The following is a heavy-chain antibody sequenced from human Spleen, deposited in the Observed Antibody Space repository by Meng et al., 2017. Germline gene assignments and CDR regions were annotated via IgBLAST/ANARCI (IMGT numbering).Heavy chain of an antibody. CDR3: ARGPTTVAHDFDY. J-gene: IGHJ4*02. CDR2: INHRGNT. V-gene: IGHV4-34*01. CDR1: GGSFNDYY. D-gene: IGHD4-11*01. Sequence: QVQLQEWGAGRLSPSEPRSRACVVLGGSFNDYYWSWHRQPPGKGLEWIGEINHRGNTNYNSFLESRVTISVDTSQNSLSLKLSSVTAADSAVYYCARGPTTVAHDFDYWGQGTLVTVSS.